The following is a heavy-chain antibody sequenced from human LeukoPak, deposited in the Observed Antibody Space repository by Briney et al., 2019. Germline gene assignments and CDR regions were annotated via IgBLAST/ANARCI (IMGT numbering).Heavy chain of an antibody. CDR3: ARGSGSYLRYNWFDP. D-gene: IGHD1-26*01. CDR1: GGSFSGYY. J-gene: IGHJ5*02. Sequence: SETLSLTCAVYGGSFSGYYWNWIRQPPGKGLEWIGEINHSGSTNYNSSLKSRATISVDTSKNQFSLKLSSVTAADTAVYYCARGSGSYLRYNWFDPWGQGTLVTVSS. CDR2: INHSGST. V-gene: IGHV4-34*01.